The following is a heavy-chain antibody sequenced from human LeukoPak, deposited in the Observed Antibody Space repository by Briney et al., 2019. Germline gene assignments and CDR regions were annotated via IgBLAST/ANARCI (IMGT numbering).Heavy chain of an antibody. V-gene: IGHV3-48*04. CDR3: ARGYYWFDP. D-gene: IGHD6-13*01. CDR2: ISGSGSTV. Sequence: PGGSLRLSCAASGFTFSSYSMNWVRQAPGKGLEWVSYISGSGSTVYYADSVKGRFTISRDNAKNSLYLQINSLRAEDTAVYYCARGYYWFDPWGQGTLVTVSS. CDR1: GFTFSSYS. J-gene: IGHJ5*02.